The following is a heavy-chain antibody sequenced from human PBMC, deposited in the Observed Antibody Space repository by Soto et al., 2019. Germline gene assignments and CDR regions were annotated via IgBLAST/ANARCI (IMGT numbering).Heavy chain of an antibody. CDR3: ARVYGAGHSSGSLFDY. CDR1: GGSISSSNW. J-gene: IGHJ4*02. D-gene: IGHD6-19*01. V-gene: IGHV4-4*02. Sequence: SETLSLTCAVSGGSISSSNWWSWVRQPPGKGLEWIGEIYHSGSTNYNPSLKSRVTISVDKSKNQFSLKLSSVTAADTAVYYCARVYGAGHSSGSLFDYWGQGTLVTVSS. CDR2: IYHSGST.